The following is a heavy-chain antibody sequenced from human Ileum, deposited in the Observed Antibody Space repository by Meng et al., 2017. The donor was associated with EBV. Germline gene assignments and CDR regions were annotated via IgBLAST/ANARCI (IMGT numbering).Heavy chain of an antibody. J-gene: IGHJ4*02. CDR2: INEDGRTT. Sequence: EVHLVESGGALVQPXGSLGLSCAASGFTFSIYWMHWVRQAPGKGLVWVSRINEDGRTTTYADSVRGRFTISRDNTKNTLYLQMNSLGAEDTAVYFCSRDLVGSYDDWGQGTLVTVSS. CDR3: SRDLVGSYDD. CDR1: GFTFSIYW. D-gene: IGHD6-25*01. V-gene: IGHV3-74*01.